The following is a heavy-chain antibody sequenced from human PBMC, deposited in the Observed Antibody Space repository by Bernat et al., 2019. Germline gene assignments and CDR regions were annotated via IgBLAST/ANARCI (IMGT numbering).Heavy chain of an antibody. D-gene: IGHD2-2*01. J-gene: IGHJ4*02. Sequence: EVQLVESGGGLVKPGGSLRLSCAASGFTFSNAWMSWVRQAPGKGLEWVGRIKSKTDGGTTDYAAPVKGRFTISRDDSKNTLYLQMNSLKTEDTAVYYCTTDLDCSSTSCFYYFDYWGQGTLVTVSS. CDR3: TTDLDCSSTSCFYYFDY. CDR1: GFTFSNAW. V-gene: IGHV3-15*01. CDR2: IKSKTDGGTT.